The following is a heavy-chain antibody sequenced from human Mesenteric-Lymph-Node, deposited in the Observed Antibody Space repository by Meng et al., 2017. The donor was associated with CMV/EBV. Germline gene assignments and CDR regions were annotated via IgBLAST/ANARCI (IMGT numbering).Heavy chain of an antibody. CDR3: AKGEAAQYSSGWYACGY. D-gene: IGHD6-19*01. V-gene: IGHV3-30*18. Sequence: LNFSSDGMHWVRQAPGKGLEWVAVISYDGSNKYYADSVKGRFTISRDNSKNTLYLQMNSLRAEDTAVYYCAKGEAAQYSSGWYACGYWGQGTLVTVSS. J-gene: IGHJ4*02. CDR1: LNFSSDG. CDR2: ISYDGSNK.